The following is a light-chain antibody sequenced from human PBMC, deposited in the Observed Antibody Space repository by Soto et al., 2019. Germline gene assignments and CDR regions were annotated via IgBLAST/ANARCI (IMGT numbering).Light chain of an antibody. V-gene: IGLV2-8*01. CDR2: EVT. CDR1: SSDVGGYNY. J-gene: IGLJ3*02. CDR3: SSYAASNNFYFV. Sequence: QSALTQPPSASGSPGQSVTISCTGTSSDVGGYNYVSWYQQYPGRASKLMIYEVTKRPSGVPDRFSGSKSGNTASLIVSGLQAEDEADYYCSSYAASNNFYFVFGGGTKLTVL.